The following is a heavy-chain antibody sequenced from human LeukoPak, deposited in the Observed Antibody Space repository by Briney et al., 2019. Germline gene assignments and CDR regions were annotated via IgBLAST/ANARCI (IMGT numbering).Heavy chain of an antibody. CDR2: IYHSGGT. CDR1: GYSIRSGYY. J-gene: IGHJ4*02. D-gene: IGHD3-10*01. CDR3: ARERFHGSGAPKYDC. V-gene: IGHV4-38-2*02. Sequence: SETLSLTCTVSGYSIRSGYYWGWIRQPPGKGLGWIGSIYHSGGTYYNPSLKSRVTISVDTSKNQFSLKLSSVTAADTAVYYCARERFHGSGAPKYDCWGQGTLVTVSP.